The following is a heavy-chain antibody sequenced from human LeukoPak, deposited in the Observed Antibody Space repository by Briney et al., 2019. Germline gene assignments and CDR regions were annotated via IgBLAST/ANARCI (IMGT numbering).Heavy chain of an antibody. CDR2: IYSGGST. CDR1: GFTVSSNY. D-gene: IGHD6-13*01. Sequence: GGSLRLSCAASGFTVSSNYMSWVRQASGKGLEWVSVIYSGGSTYYADSVKGRFTISRDNSKNTLYLQMNSLRAEDTAVYYCARDLGIAAAGSVDYWGQGTLVTVSS. CDR3: ARDLGIAAAGSVDY. V-gene: IGHV3-66*01. J-gene: IGHJ4*02.